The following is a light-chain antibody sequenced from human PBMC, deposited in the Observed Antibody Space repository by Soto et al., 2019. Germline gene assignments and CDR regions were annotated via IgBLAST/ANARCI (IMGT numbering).Light chain of an antibody. CDR2: ATS. J-gene: IGKJ5*01. CDR1: QSVSSSY. Sequence: EIVLTQSPGTLSLSPGERATLSCRASQSVSSSYLAWYQQKPGQAPRLLISATSRRLTGIPDRFTSSGSGTDFTLTISRLEPADFAVYYCHQFGSLPITFGQGTRLEIK. CDR3: HQFGSLPIT. V-gene: IGKV3-20*01.